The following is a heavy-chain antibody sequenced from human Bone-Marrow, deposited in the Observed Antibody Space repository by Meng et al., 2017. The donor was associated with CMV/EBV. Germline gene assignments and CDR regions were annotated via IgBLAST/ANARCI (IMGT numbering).Heavy chain of an antibody. V-gene: IGHV1-46*01. CDR2: INPSGGST. J-gene: IGHJ6*02. CDR3: ARKGVGYSSRWAYGMDD. CDR1: GYTFTSYY. D-gene: IGHD6-13*01. Sequence: ASVKVSCKASGYTFTSYYMHWVRQAPGQGLEWMGIINPSGGSTSYAQKFQGRVTMTRDTSTSRVYMELSSLRSEDTAVYYCARKGVGYSSRWAYGMDDWGQGTTVTVYS.